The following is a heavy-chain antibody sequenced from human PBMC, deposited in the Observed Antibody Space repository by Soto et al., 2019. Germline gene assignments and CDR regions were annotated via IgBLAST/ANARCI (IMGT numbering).Heavy chain of an antibody. Sequence: SETLSLTCAVYGGSFSGYYWSWIRQPPGKGLEWIGEINHSGSTNYNPSLKSRVTISVDTSKNQFSLKLSSVTAADTAVYYCARLMGGESIEYSSSSIPDYWGQGTLVTVSS. CDR2: INHSGST. CDR3: ARLMGGESIEYSSSSIPDY. D-gene: IGHD6-6*01. J-gene: IGHJ4*02. V-gene: IGHV4-34*01. CDR1: GGSFSGYY.